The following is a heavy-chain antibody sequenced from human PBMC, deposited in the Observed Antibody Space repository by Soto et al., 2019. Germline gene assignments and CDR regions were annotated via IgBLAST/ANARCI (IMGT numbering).Heavy chain of an antibody. D-gene: IGHD3-22*01. J-gene: IGHJ4*02. Sequence: GGSLRLSCAASGFTFSSYAMSWVRQAPGKGLEWVSAISGSGGSTYYADSVKGRFTISRDNSKNTLYLQMNSLRAEDTAVYYCAKDRELATMIVSYYFDYWGQGTLVTVSS. CDR2: ISGSGGST. CDR3: AKDRELATMIVSYYFDY. CDR1: GFTFSSYA. V-gene: IGHV3-23*01.